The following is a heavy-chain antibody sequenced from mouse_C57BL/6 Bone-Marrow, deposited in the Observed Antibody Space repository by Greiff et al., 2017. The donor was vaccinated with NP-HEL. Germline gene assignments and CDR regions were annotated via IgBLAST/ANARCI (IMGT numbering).Heavy chain of an antibody. CDR1: GFSLSTFGMG. V-gene: IGHV8-8*01. CDR2: IWWDDDK. J-gene: IGHJ1*03. CDR3: ARKGPTVVATDWYFDV. Sequence: QVTLKESGPGILQPSQTLSLTCSFSGFSLSTFGMGVGWIRQPSGKGLEWLAHIWWDDDKYYNPALKSRLTISKDTSKNQVFLKIANVDTADTATYYWARKGPTVVATDWYFDVWGTGTTVTVSS. D-gene: IGHD1-1*01.